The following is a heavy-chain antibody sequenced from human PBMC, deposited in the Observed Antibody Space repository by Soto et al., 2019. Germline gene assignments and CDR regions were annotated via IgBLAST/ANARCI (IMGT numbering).Heavy chain of an antibody. CDR1: GYTFTSYD. V-gene: IGHV1-8*01. CDR3: ARGGFDGDYVYYYYGMDV. D-gene: IGHD4-17*01. J-gene: IGHJ6*02. CDR2: MNPNSGNT. Sequence: GASVKVSCKASGYTFTSYDINWVRQATGQGLEWMGWMNPNSGNTGYAQKFQGRVTMTRNTSISTAYMELSSLRSEDTAVYYCARGGFDGDYVYYYYGMDVWGQGTTVTVSS.